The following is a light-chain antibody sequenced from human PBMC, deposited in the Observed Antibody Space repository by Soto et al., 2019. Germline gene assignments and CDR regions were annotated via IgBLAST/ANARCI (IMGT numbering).Light chain of an antibody. CDR1: QDIRKN. CDR2: GVS. CDR3: QQYDDLIT. V-gene: IGKV1-33*01. Sequence: DIQMTQSPSSLSASVGDRVTITCQASQDIRKNLNWYQQKPGKAPKPHIYGVSNWETVVPSRFSGSVSGTDFTLTITSLQPEDISTYYCQQYDDLITFGGGTKVEI. J-gene: IGKJ4*01.